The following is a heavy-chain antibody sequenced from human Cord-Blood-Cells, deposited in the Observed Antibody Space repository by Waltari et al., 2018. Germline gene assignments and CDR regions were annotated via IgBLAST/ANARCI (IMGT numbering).Heavy chain of an antibody. V-gene: IGHV4-39*01. Sequence: QLQLQESGPGLVKPSETLSLTCTVSGGSISSSSYYWGWIRQPPGKGLAWIGSIYYSGSTYYNTSLKSRVTISVDTSKNQFSLKLSSVTAADTAVYYCARQNIEYSSSFFDYWGQGTLVTVSS. D-gene: IGHD6-6*01. CDR2: IYYSGST. CDR3: ARQNIEYSSSFFDY. CDR1: GGSISSSSYY. J-gene: IGHJ4*02.